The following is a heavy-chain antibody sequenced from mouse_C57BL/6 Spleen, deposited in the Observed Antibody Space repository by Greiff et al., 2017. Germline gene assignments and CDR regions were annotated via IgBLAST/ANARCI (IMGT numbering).Heavy chain of an antibody. Sequence: VQRVESGAELMKPGASVKLSCKATGYTLTGYWIEWVKQRPGHGLGGIGEILPGSGSTKYNEKFKGKAPFTADTSSNQAYMQLSSLTTEDSAIYYCARCYYGSSYWYFDVWGTGTTVTVSS. CDR1: GYTLTGYW. V-gene: IGHV1-9*01. CDR2: ILPGSGST. D-gene: IGHD1-1*01. J-gene: IGHJ1*03. CDR3: ARCYYGSSYWYFDV.